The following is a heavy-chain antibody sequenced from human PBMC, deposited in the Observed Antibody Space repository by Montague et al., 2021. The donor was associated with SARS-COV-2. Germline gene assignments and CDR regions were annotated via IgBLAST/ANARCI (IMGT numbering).Heavy chain of an antibody. CDR2: INHSGST. J-gene: IGHJ5*02. CDR3: ARTDYISSWFGAKKWFDP. D-gene: IGHD6-13*01. Sequence: ETLSLTCAVYGGSFSAYYWSWIRQPPGKGLEWIGEINHSGSTNYNSSLKSRVTISVDTSKNQFSLKLSSVTAADTAVYYCARTDYISSWFGAKKWFDPWGQGTLVTVSS. V-gene: IGHV4-34*01. CDR1: GGSFSAYY.